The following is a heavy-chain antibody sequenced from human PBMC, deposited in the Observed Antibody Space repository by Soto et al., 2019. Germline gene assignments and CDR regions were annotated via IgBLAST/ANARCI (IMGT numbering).Heavy chain of an antibody. V-gene: IGHV4-39*01. CDR2: IYYSGST. CDR1: GGSISSSSYY. D-gene: IGHD6-19*01. Sequence: PSETLSLTCTVSGGSISSSSYYWGWIRQPPGKGLEWIGSIYYSGSTYYNPSLKSRVTISVDTSKNQFSLKLSSVTAADTAVYYCARQDSSGWYEGWFDPWGQGTLVTV. CDR3: ARQDSSGWYEGWFDP. J-gene: IGHJ5*02.